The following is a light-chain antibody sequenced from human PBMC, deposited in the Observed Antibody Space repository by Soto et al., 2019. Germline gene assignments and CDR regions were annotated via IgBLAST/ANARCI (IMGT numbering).Light chain of an antibody. V-gene: IGKV1-33*01. CDR2: DAT. Sequence: DIQMTQSPSSLSASVGDRVTITCQASQDISNHLNWYQQTPGKAPKLVISDATTLEAGVPSRFTGSGAWTYFTFTITSLQPEDIATYYCQQYATLPPAFGPGTKLDI. CDR3: QQYATLPPA. CDR1: QDISNH. J-gene: IGKJ3*01.